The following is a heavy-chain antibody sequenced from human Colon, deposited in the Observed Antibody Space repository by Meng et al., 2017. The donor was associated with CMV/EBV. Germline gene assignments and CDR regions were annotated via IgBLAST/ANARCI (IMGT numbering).Heavy chain of an antibody. D-gene: IGHD6-13*01. CDR1: GESVSRNDAT. V-gene: IGHV6-1*01. Sequence: QVQLKQSGPGLVQPSLTLLLTCAIFGESVSRNDATWNWIRQSPSGGLEWLGRTYYRSTWYNDYAESVRSRISINPDTSKNHFSLQLNSVTPEDTAMYYCVRLRRNSWLDYWGQGTLVTVSS. J-gene: IGHJ4*02. CDR2: TYYRSTWYN. CDR3: VRLRRNSWLDY.